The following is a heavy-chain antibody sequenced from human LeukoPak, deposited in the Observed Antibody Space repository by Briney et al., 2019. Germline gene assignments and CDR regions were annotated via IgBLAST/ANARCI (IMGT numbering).Heavy chain of an antibody. J-gene: IGHJ4*02. CDR1: SGSLSSDNNY. Sequence: SETLSLTCTVSSGSLSSDNNYWNWIRQPAGKGLEWIGRIYTSGRTSYNPSLKSRVTISVDTSKNRFSLKLTSVTAADTAVYYCAREPFPSYGELLDWGRGTLVTVSS. CDR3: AREPFPSYGELLD. V-gene: IGHV4-61*02. D-gene: IGHD3-10*01. CDR2: IYTSGRT.